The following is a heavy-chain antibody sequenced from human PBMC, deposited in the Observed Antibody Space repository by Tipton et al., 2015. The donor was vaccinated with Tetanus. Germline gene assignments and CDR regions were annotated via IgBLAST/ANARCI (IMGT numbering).Heavy chain of an antibody. Sequence: TLSLTCTVSGDSVSGYYWSWIRQPPGKGLEWIGYVYYTGSTNYNPSLKSRVTISMDRSKNQISLQLTSVTAADTAVYFCAGVTAQRTELYFDHWGQGTLVTVSS. CDR3: AGVTAQRTELYFDH. V-gene: IGHV4-59*02. D-gene: IGHD6-13*01. J-gene: IGHJ4*02. CDR2: VYYTGST. CDR1: GDSVSGYY.